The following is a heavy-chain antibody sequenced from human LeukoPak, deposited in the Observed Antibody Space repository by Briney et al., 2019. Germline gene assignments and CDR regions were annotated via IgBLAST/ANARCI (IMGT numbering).Heavy chain of an antibody. J-gene: IGHJ6*03. D-gene: IGHD3/OR15-3a*01. CDR1: GFTFSRHN. CDR2: ISISSSFI. Sequence: PGGSLRLSCAASGFTFSRHNMKWVRQTPGKGLEWVSSISISSSFIYYADSVKGRFTISRDNARNSLYLEMNSLRAEDTAIYYCARNYDFWSSPQGYMDVWGKGTTVIVSS. CDR3: ARNYDFWSSPQGYMDV. V-gene: IGHV3-21*01.